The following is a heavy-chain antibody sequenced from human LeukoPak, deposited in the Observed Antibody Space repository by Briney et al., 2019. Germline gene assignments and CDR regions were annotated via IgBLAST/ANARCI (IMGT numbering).Heavy chain of an antibody. D-gene: IGHD3-16*01. J-gene: IGHJ4*02. V-gene: IGHV1-8*01. CDR2: MNPNSGNT. CDR3: AREGSSSGWGSSYFDY. CDR1: GYTFTSYD. Sequence: ASVKVSCKASGYTFTSYDINWVRQATGQGLEWMGWMNPNSGNTGYAQKFQGRVTMTRNTSIRSAYMELSSLRSEDTAVYYCAREGSSSGWGSSYFDYWGQGPLVTVP.